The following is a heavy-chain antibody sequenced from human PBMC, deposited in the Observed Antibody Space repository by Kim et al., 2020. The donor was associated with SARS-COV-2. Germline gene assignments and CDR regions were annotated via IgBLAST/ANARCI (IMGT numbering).Heavy chain of an antibody. CDR1: GFTFSSYA. J-gene: IGHJ6*02. CDR3: AKGHEDGATIVDGMDV. D-gene: IGHD2-21*01. CDR2: ISGSGGST. Sequence: GGSLRLSCAASGFTFSSYAMSWVRQAPGKGLEWVSAISGSGGSTYYADSVKGRFTISRDNSKNTLYLQMNSLRAEDTAVYYCAKGHEDGATIVDGMDVWGQGTTVTVSS. V-gene: IGHV3-23*01.